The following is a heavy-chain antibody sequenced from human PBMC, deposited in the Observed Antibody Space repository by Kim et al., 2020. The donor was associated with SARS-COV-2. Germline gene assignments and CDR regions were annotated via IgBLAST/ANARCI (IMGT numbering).Heavy chain of an antibody. V-gene: IGHV3-23*01. J-gene: IGHJ6*02. CDR3: AKDLSDFWSGYYAVYYYYYYGMDV. D-gene: IGHD3-3*01. Sequence: GGSLRLSCAASGFTFSSYAMSWVRQAPGKGLEWVSAISGSGGSTYYADSVKGRFTISRDNSKNTLYLQMNSLRAEDTAVYYCAKDLSDFWSGYYAVYYYYYYGMDVWGQGTTVTVSS. CDR1: GFTFSSYA. CDR2: ISGSGGST.